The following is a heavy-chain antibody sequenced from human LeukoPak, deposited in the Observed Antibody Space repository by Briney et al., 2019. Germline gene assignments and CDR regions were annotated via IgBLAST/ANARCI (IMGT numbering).Heavy chain of an antibody. J-gene: IGHJ3*02. D-gene: IGHD2-2*01. CDR2: IYYSGST. CDR3: ARDLTAAKTPLDAFDI. CDR1: GGSISSGDYY. Sequence: NPSETLSLTCTVSGGSISSGDYYWSWIRQPPGKGLEWIGYIYYSGSTYYNPSLKSRVTISVDTSKNQFSLKLSSVTAADTAVYYCARDLTAAKTPLDAFDIWGQGTMVTVSS. V-gene: IGHV4-30-4*08.